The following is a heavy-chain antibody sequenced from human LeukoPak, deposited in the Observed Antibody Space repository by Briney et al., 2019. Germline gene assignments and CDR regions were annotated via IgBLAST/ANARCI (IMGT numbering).Heavy chain of an antibody. CDR1: GGSISSGSYY. D-gene: IGHD3-3*01. CDR2: IYTSGST. Sequence: SETLSLTCTVSGGSISSGSYYWSWIRQPAGKGLEWIGRIYTSGSTNYNPSLESRGTISVDTSKTQFSLKLSSVTAADTAVYYCARADRFLGYYYYMDVWGKGTTVTVSS. CDR3: ARADRFLGYYYYMDV. V-gene: IGHV4-61*02. J-gene: IGHJ6*03.